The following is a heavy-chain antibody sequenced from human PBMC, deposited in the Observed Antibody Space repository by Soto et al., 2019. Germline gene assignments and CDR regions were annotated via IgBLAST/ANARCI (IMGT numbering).Heavy chain of an antibody. Sequence: GGSLRLSCAASGFTFSNAWMSWVRQAPGKGLEWVGRIKSKTDGGTTDYAAPVKGRFTISRDDSKNTLYLQMNSLKTEDTAVYYCTTDPLTWISDFDYWGQGTLVTVSS. V-gene: IGHV3-15*01. CDR3: TTDPLTWISDFDY. CDR1: GFTFSNAW. CDR2: IKSKTDGGTT. J-gene: IGHJ4*02. D-gene: IGHD5-12*01.